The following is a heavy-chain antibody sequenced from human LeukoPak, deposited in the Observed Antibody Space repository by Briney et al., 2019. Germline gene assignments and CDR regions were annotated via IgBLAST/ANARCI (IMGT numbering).Heavy chain of an antibody. J-gene: IGHJ4*02. V-gene: IGHV1-69*04. Sequence: SVKVSCKASGGTFSSYAISWVRQAPGQGLEWMGRIIPILGIANYAQKFQGRVTITADKFTSTAYMELSSLRSEDTAVYYCARANYGSGGGDYWGQGTLVTVSS. CDR3: ARANYGSGGGDY. CDR1: GGTFSSYA. CDR2: IIPILGIA. D-gene: IGHD3-10*01.